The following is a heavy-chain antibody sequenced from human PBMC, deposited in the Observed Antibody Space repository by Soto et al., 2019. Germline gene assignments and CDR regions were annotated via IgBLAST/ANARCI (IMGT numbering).Heavy chain of an antibody. CDR1: GVTFSTSG. Sequence: QVQLVQSGAEVKKPGSSLKVSCKTSGVTFSTSGISWVRQGPGQGLEWMGGIIPLFGTPKYARKVQGRVSITADDSATTTYLELSGLSSDDTAIYYCARVSPSSCGGGNCYRLDSYFDSWGQGSQVVVSS. V-gene: IGHV1-69*01. CDR3: ARVSPSSCGGGNCYRLDSYFDS. CDR2: IIPLFGTP. D-gene: IGHD2-21*01. J-gene: IGHJ4*03.